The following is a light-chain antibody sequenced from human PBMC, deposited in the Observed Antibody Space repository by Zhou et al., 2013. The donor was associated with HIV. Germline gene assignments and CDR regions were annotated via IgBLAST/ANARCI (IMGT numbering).Light chain of an antibody. V-gene: IGKV3D-20*02. CDR2: GTS. Sequence: EIVLTQSPGTLSLSPGERATLSCRASQSVSSSYLAWYQQKPGQAPRLLIYGTSTRATGIPARFSGSGSGTDFTLTIDSLEPEDFGVYYCQQRSKWPRAFGQGTKLEI. J-gene: IGKJ2*01. CDR3: QQRSKWPRA. CDR1: QSVSSSY.